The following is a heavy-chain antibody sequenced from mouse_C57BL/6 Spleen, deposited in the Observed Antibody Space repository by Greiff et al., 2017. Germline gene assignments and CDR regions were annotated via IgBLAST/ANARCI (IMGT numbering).Heavy chain of an antibody. Sequence: DVMLVESGGGLVQPGGSLSLSCAASGFTFTDYYMSWVRQPPGKALEWLGFIRNKANGYTTEYSESVKGRFTISRDNSQSILYLQMNALRAEDSATYSCASGVDYLDDWGQGTTLTVSS. CDR2: IRNKANGYTT. J-gene: IGHJ2*01. V-gene: IGHV7-3*01. D-gene: IGHD1-3*01. CDR1: GFTFTDYY. CDR3: ASGVDYLDD.